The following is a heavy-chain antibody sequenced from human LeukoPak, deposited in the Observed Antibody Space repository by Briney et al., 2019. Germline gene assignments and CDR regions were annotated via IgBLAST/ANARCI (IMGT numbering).Heavy chain of an antibody. CDR3: ARDLGVATIDY. CDR2: INTNTGNP. D-gene: IGHD5-12*01. Sequence: GASVKVSCKASGYTFTSYAINWVRQAPGQGLKWMGWINTNTGNPTYAQGFTGRFVFSLDTSVSTAYLQISSLKADDTAVYYCARDLGVATIDYWGQGTLVTVSS. J-gene: IGHJ4*02. V-gene: IGHV7-4-1*02. CDR1: GYTFTSYA.